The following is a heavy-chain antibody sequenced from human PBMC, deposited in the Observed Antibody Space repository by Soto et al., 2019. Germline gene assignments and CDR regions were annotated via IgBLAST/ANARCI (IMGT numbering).Heavy chain of an antibody. CDR1: GFIFSSYW. Sequence: GGSLRLSCAASGFIFSSYWMHWVRQAPGKGLVWVSHIHSDGSTTSYADSVKGRFTISRDNAKNTLYLQMNSLRAEDTAVYYCARAPPSYGIDVWGQGTTVTVSS. V-gene: IGHV3-74*01. CDR2: IHSDGSTT. CDR3: ARAPPSYGIDV. J-gene: IGHJ6*02.